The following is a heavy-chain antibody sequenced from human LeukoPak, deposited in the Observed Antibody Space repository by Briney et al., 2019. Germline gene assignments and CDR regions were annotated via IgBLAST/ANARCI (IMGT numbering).Heavy chain of an antibody. CDR3: ARMDSSSWRGYYFDY. CDR2: IYYSGST. V-gene: IGHV4-61*01. CDR1: GYSISSGYY. Sequence: SETLSLTCTVSGYSISSGYYWSWIRQPPGKGLEWIGYIYYSGSTNYNPSLKSRVTISVDTSKNQFSLKLSSVTAADTAVYYCARMDSSSWRGYYFDYWGQGTLVTVSS. J-gene: IGHJ4*02. D-gene: IGHD6-13*01.